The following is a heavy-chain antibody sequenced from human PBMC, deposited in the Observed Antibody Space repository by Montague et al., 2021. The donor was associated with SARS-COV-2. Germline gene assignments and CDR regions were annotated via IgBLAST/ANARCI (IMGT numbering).Heavy chain of an antibody. D-gene: IGHD6-19*01. CDR2: XYWNDDK. CDR1: GFSLDSRGVG. CDR3: AHKNSGWPIEFAN. J-gene: IGHJ4*02. Sequence: LVKPIQTLTLTRTFSGFSLDSRGVGVGWIRQPPGKALECLALXYWNDDKRYSPSLKTRLTVTKDTSKNQVVLTMTNMDPVDTATYFSAHKNSGWPIEFANWGQGALVTVSS. V-gene: IGHV2-5*01.